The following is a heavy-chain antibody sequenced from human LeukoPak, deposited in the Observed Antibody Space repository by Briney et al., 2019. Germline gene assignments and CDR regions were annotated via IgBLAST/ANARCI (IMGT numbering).Heavy chain of an antibody. CDR3: ARRDIVVVVSASDY. J-gene: IGHJ4*02. V-gene: IGHV3-30*02. D-gene: IGHD2-15*01. CDR2: IRYDGNNK. CDR1: GFTFSSSD. Sequence: GGSLRLSCAASGFTFSSSDMHWVRQAPGKGLEWVAFIRYDGNNKYYADSVKGRLTITRDNSKNTVYLQMNSLRVDDTAVYYCARRDIVVVVSASDYWGQGTLVTVSS.